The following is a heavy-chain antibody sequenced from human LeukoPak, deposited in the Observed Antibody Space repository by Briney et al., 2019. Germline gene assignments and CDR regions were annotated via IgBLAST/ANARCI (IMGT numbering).Heavy chain of an antibody. CDR1: GGSISSYY. D-gene: IGHD1-26*01. CDR3: AEGGGSY. Sequence: SETLSLTCTVSGGSISSYYWSWIRQPPGKGLEWIGYFYYSGSTNYNPSLKSRVTISVDTSKNQFSLKLSSVTAADTAVYYCAEGGGSYWGQGTLVAVSS. CDR2: FYYSGST. V-gene: IGHV4-59*08. J-gene: IGHJ4*02.